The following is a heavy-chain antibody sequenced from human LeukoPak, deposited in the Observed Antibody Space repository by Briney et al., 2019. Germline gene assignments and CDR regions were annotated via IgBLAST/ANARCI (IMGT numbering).Heavy chain of an antibody. CDR2: INSDGSIT. CDR3: ARDTAGLDY. V-gene: IGHV3-74*01. D-gene: IGHD1-14*01. Sequence: GGSLRLSCAASGFTFRSHYMHWVRQAPGKGLVWVSRINSDGSITTYADSVKGRFTISRDNAKNTVYLQMNSLRGEDTGVYYCARDTAGLDYWGQGTLVTVSS. CDR1: GFTFRSHY. J-gene: IGHJ4*02.